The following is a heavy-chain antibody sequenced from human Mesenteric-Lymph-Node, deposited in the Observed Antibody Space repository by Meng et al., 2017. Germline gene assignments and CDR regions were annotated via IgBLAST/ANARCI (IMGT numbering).Heavy chain of an antibody. V-gene: IGHV3-15*01. CDR3: TTEGVGLLWTRDI. D-gene: IGHD3-10*01. J-gene: IGHJ6*02. CDR2: IKSKTDGGTT. CDR1: GITFSNAW. Sequence: GGSLRLSCAASGITFSNAWMSWVRQAPGKGLEWVGRIKSKTDGGTTDYAAPVKGRFTISRDDSKNTLYLQMNSLKTEDTAVYYCTTEGVGLLWTRDIWGQGTTVTVSS.